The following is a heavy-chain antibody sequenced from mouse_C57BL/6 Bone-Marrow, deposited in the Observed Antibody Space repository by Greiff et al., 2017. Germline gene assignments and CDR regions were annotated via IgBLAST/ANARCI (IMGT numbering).Heavy chain of an antibody. CDR2: ISSGGSYT. V-gene: IGHV5-6*01. Sequence: EVLLVESGGDLVKPGGSLKLSCAASGFTFSSYGMSWVRQTPDKRLEWVATISSGGSYTYYPDSVQGRFTITRDTANNTLYLQMSSLKSEDTAMYYCAGRHFYGSSYCYVDVWGTGTTVTVSS. CDR1: GFTFSSYG. CDR3: AGRHFYGSSYCYVDV. J-gene: IGHJ1*03. D-gene: IGHD1-1*01.